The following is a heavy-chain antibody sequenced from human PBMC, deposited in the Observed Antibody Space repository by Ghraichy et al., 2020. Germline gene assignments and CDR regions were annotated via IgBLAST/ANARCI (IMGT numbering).Heavy chain of an antibody. V-gene: IGHV3-48*02. D-gene: IGHD6-19*01. Sequence: GGSLRLSCAASGFTFTSHSMNWVRQAPGKGLEWVAYITNSGITMYNTDSVKGRFTISRDNAKNSLFLQMNSLSDEDTAVYYCAREGTFSSAFFWFDSWGQGTLVTVSS. J-gene: IGHJ5*01. CDR2: ITNSGITM. CDR1: GFTFTSHS. CDR3: AREGTFSSAFFWFDS.